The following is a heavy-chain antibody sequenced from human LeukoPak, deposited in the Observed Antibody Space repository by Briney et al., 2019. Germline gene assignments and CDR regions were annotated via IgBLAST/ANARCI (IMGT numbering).Heavy chain of an antibody. J-gene: IGHJ3*02. Sequence: GGSLRLSCAASGFTFSSYSMNWVRQAPGKGLEWVSYISSSSSTIYYADSVKGRFTISRDNAKNSLYLQMNSLRAEDTAVYYCADTVVITTPDAFDIWGQGTMVTVSS. CDR3: ADTVVITTPDAFDI. V-gene: IGHV3-48*01. CDR1: GFTFSSYS. CDR2: ISSSSSTI. D-gene: IGHD3-22*01.